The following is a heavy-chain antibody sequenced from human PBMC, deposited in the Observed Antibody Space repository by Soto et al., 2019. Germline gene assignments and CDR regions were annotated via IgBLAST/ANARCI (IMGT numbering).Heavy chain of an antibody. J-gene: IGHJ4*02. Sequence: QVQLVESGGGVVQPGRSLRLSCAASGFTFSSYGMHWVRQAPGKGLEWVAVISYDGDNIHYADSVKGRFTISRDNSRNTLFLQMNNLRAEDTAVYYRAKREDGSAWIDYWGQGTLVTVSS. CDR3: AKREDGSAWIDY. CDR1: GFTFSSYG. V-gene: IGHV3-30*18. CDR2: ISYDGDNI. D-gene: IGHD6-19*01.